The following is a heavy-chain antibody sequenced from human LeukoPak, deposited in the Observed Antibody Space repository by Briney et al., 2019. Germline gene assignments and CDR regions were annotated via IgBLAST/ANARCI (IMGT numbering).Heavy chain of an antibody. V-gene: IGHV4-59*01. J-gene: IGHJ5*02. CDR1: GGSITNYY. CDR3: AGERYSSGQSRWFDP. Sequence: PSETLSLTCSVSGGSITNYYWTWIRQPPGKGLEWIGNIYNSGSTNYNPSLKSRVTISGDTSKNQFSLKLSSVTAADTAMYYCAGERYSSGQSRWFDPWGQGTLVTVSS. D-gene: IGHD6-19*01. CDR2: IYNSGST.